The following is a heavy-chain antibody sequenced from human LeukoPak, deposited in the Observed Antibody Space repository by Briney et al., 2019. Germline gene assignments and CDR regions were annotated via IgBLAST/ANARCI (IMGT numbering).Heavy chain of an antibody. CDR3: ARKGLGGELGGFDS. D-gene: IGHD1-7*01. Sequence: SGGSLRLSCEASGFTFSSYSMNWVHQAPGKGLEWISYISTSTTTIYYADSVKGRFTISRDNAKNSLYLQMNSLRVEDTALYHCARKGLGGELGGFDSWGQGTLVTVSS. CDR2: ISTSTTTI. CDR1: GFTFSSYS. V-gene: IGHV3-48*04. J-gene: IGHJ4*02.